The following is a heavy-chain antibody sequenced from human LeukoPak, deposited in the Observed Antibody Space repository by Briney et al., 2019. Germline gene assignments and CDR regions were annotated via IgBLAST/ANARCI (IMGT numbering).Heavy chain of an antibody. Sequence: GGSLRLSCAASGFTLSGYWMSWVRRAPGKGLEWVANIKQDGDEKYYVDSVKGRFTISRDNAKNSLYLQMNSLRAEDTALYYCTKGARDYFDSWGQGTLVTVSS. CDR3: TKGARDYFDS. V-gene: IGHV3-7*03. J-gene: IGHJ4*02. CDR2: IKQDGDEK. CDR1: GFTLSGYW.